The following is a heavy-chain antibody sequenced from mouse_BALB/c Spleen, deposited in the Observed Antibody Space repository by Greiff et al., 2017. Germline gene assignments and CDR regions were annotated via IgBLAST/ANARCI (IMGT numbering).Heavy chain of an antibody. Sequence: VQLQQSGTVLARPGASVKMSCKASGYTFTSYWMHWVKQRPGPGLEWIGSIYPGNSDTSYNQKFKGKAKLTAVTSTSTAYMELSSLTNEDSAVYYCTRGYYDYDYAMDYWGQGTSVTVSS. D-gene: IGHD2-4*01. J-gene: IGHJ4*01. CDR2: IYPGNSDT. CDR3: TRGYYDYDYAMDY. V-gene: IGHV1-5*01. CDR1: GYTFTSYW.